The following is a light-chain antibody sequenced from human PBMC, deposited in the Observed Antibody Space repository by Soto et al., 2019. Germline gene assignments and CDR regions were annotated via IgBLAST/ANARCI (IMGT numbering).Light chain of an antibody. J-gene: IGLJ3*02. CDR1: SSDVGVYNY. CDR2: EVS. Sequence: QSALTQPASVSGSPGQSITISCTGTSSDVGVYNYVSWYQQHPGKAPKLMIYEVSNRPSGVSNRFSGSKSGNMASLTISGLQAEDEADYYCSSYTRSSTLVFGGGTKLTVL. V-gene: IGLV2-14*01. CDR3: SSYTRSSTLV.